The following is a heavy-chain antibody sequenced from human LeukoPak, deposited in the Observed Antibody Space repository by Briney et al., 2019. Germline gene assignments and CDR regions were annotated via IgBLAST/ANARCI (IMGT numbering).Heavy chain of an antibody. Sequence: GGSLRLSCAASGFTFSSYSTNWVRQAPGKGLEWVSFISSSSAYISYTDSVKGRFTISRDNAKNPLYLQMNNLRAEDTSVYYCAKKMDDAFDIWGQGTMVTVSS. CDR2: ISSSSAYI. V-gene: IGHV3-21*01. CDR1: GFTFSSYS. J-gene: IGHJ3*02. D-gene: IGHD5-24*01. CDR3: AKKMDDAFDI.